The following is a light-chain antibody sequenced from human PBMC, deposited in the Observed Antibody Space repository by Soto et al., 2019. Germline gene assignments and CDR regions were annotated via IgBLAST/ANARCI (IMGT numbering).Light chain of an antibody. J-gene: IGLJ1*01. CDR1: SSDVGGYNY. CDR2: EVN. Sequence: QSALTQPPSASGSPGQSVTISCTGTSSDVGGYNYVSWYQHHPGNAPKLMIYEVNKRTSGVPDRFSGSKSGNTASLTVSGLQAEDEADYYCSSYAGSSFVFGTGTKLTVL. V-gene: IGLV2-8*01. CDR3: SSYAGSSFV.